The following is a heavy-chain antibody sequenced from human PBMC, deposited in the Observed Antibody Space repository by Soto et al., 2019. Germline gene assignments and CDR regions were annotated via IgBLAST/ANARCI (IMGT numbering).Heavy chain of an antibody. CDR3: AREAGLPSIAVRYGMDV. J-gene: IGHJ6*02. D-gene: IGHD6-19*01. CDR1: GYTFTSYY. Sequence: GASVKVSCKASGYTFTSYYMHWVRQAPGQGLEWMGIINPSGGSTSYAQKFQGRVTMTRDTSTSTVYMELSSLRSEDTAVYYCAREAGLPSIAVRYGMDVWGQGTTVTVSS. CDR2: INPSGGST. V-gene: IGHV1-46*01.